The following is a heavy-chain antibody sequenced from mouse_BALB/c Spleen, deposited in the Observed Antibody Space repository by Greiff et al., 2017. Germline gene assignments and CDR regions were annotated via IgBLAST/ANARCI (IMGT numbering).Heavy chain of an antibody. Sequence: EVQRVESGGGLVQPGGSLRLSCATSGFTFTDYYMSWVRQPPGKALEWLGFIRNKANGYTTEYSASVKGRFTISRDNSQSILYLQMNTLRAEDSATYYCARDIPYYFDYWGQGTTLTVSS. CDR1: GFTFTDYY. J-gene: IGHJ2*01. CDR2: IRNKANGYTT. CDR3: ARDIPYYFDY. V-gene: IGHV7-3*02.